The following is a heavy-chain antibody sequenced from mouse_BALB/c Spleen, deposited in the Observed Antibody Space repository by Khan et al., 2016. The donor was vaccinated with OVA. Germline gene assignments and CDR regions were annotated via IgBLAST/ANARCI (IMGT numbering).Heavy chain of an antibody. J-gene: IGHJ3*01. CDR3: TRLGTTGWFAY. CDR2: IDPFNGGT. D-gene: IGHD2-13*01. Sequence: EVQVVESGPELMKPGASVKISCKASGYSFTNYYIHWVKQSHGQSLEWIGYIDPFNGGTNYNQKFKGTATLTVDKSSSTAYMHLSSLTSEDSAVYYCTRLGTTGWFAYWGQGTLVTVSA. CDR1: GYSFTNYY. V-gene: IGHV1S135*01.